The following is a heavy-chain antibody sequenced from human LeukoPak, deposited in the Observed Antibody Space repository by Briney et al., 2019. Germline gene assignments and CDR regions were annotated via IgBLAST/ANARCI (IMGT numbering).Heavy chain of an antibody. CDR2: ISGSGGST. Sequence: GGTLRLSCAASGFTFSSYGMSWVRQAPGKGLEWVSAISGSGGSTYYADSVKGRFTISRDNSKNTLYLQMNSLRAEDTAVYYCAKGTDTAVVVFDYWGQGTLVTVSS. J-gene: IGHJ4*02. D-gene: IGHD5-18*01. CDR1: GFTFSSYG. CDR3: AKGTDTAVVVFDY. V-gene: IGHV3-23*01.